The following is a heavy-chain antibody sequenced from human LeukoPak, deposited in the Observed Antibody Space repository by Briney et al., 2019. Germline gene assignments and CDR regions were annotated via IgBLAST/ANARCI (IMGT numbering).Heavy chain of an antibody. CDR2: ISGSGGST. Sequence: GGSLRLPCAASGFTFSSYAMSWVRQAPGKGLEWVSAISGSGGSTYYADSVKGRFTIPRDNSKNTLYLQMNSLRAEDTAVCYCAKDQELLWFGELLHGMDVWGKGTTVTVSS. J-gene: IGHJ6*04. V-gene: IGHV3-23*01. CDR3: AKDQELLWFGELLHGMDV. D-gene: IGHD3-10*01. CDR1: GFTFSSYA.